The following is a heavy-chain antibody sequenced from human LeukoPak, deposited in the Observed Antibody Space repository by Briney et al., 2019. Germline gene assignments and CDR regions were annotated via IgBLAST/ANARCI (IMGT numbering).Heavy chain of an antibody. Sequence: KPSETLSLNFAVSGYSISRGYYWDWIRQPPGKGLEGIGSIYHSGSTYYNPSLKSRVTISVDTSKNQFSLKLSSVTAADTAVYYCARRSSSWFPFDYWGQGTLVTVSS. J-gene: IGHJ4*02. V-gene: IGHV4-38-2*01. CDR2: IYHSGST. CDR1: GYSISRGYY. CDR3: ARRSSSWFPFDY. D-gene: IGHD6-13*01.